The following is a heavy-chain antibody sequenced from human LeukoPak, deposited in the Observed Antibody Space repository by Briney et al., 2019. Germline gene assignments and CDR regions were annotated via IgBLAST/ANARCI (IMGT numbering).Heavy chain of an antibody. CDR2: ISSSSSYI. CDR3: AKALSTAYCGGDCYTPWGAFDI. Sequence: GGPLRLSCAASGFTFSSYSMNWVRQAPGKGLEWVSSISSSSSYIYYADSVKGRFSISRDNAKNSLYLQMNSLRAEDTALYYCAKALSTAYCGGDCYTPWGAFDIWGQGTMVTVSS. CDR1: GFTFSSYS. D-gene: IGHD2-21*02. V-gene: IGHV3-21*04. J-gene: IGHJ3*02.